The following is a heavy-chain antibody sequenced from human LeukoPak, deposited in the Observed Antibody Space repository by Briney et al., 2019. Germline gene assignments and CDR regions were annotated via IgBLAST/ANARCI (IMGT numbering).Heavy chain of an antibody. D-gene: IGHD3-9*01. J-gene: IGHJ5*02. V-gene: IGHV4-39*07. CDR3: ARVTLTGYSNWFDP. CDR1: GGSISSSSYY. Sequence: SETLSLTCTVSGGSISSSSYYWGWIRQPPGKGLEWIGSIYYSGSTYYNPSLKSRVTISVDTSKNQFSLKLSSVTAADTAVYYCARVTLTGYSNWFDPWGQGTLVTVSS. CDR2: IYYSGST.